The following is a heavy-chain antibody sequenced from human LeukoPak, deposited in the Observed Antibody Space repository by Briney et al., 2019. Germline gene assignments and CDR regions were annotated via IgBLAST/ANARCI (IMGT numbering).Heavy chain of an antibody. J-gene: IGHJ5*02. CDR3: ARDVNSGSYWEPDNWFDP. Sequence: GGSLRLSCAASGFTFSSYAMHWVRQAPGKGLEWVAVISYDGSNKYYADSVKGRFTISRDNSKNTLYLQMISLRAEDTAVYYCARDVNSGSYWEPDNWFDPWGQGTLVTVSS. CDR1: GFTFSSYA. V-gene: IGHV3-30*14. D-gene: IGHD1-26*01. CDR2: ISYDGSNK.